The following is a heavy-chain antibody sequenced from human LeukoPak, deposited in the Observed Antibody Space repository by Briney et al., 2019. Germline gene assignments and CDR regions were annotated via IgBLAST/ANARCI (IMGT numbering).Heavy chain of an antibody. V-gene: IGHV1-2*06. CDR3: AGEVDIVATFDY. D-gene: IGHD5-12*01. CDR1: GYTFTGYH. Sequence: GASVKVSCKASGYTFTGYHMHWVRQAPGQGLEWMGRINPNSGDTNYAQKFQGRVTMTRDTSISTAYMDLSRLRSDDTAVYYCAGEVDIVATFDYWGQGTLVTVSS. J-gene: IGHJ4*02. CDR2: INPNSGDT.